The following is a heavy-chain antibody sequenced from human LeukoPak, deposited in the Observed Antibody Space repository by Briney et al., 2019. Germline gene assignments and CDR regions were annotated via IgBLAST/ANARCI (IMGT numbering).Heavy chain of an antibody. D-gene: IGHD6-6*01. V-gene: IGHV4-59*10. CDR3: ARGKDEYSSSSRPPV. J-gene: IGHJ4*02. Sequence: SETLSLTCAVYGGSFSSYYWSWIRQPAGKGLEWIGRIHTSGSTNYNPSLKSRVTMSVDTSKNQFSLKLSSVTAADTAVYYCARGKDEYSSSSRPPVWGQGTLVTVSS. CDR2: IHTSGST. CDR1: GGSFSSYY.